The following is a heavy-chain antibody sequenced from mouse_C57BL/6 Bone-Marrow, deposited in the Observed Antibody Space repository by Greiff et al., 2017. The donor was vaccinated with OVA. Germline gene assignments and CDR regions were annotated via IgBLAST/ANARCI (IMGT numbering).Heavy chain of an antibody. CDR2: ISNLAYSI. V-gene: IGHV5-15*01. D-gene: IGHD1-1*01. CDR1: GFTFSDYG. CDR3: ARYDYGGFAY. J-gene: IGHJ3*01. Sequence: EVKLMESGGGLVQPGGSLKLSCAASGFTFSDYGMAWVRQAPRKGPEWVAFISNLAYSIYYADTVTGRFTISRENAKNTLYLEMSSLRSEDTAMYYCARYDYGGFAYWGQGTLVTVSA.